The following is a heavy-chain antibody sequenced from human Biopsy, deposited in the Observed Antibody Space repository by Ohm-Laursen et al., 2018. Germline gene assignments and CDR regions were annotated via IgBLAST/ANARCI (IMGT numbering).Heavy chain of an antibody. V-gene: IGHV3-23*01. D-gene: IGHD2-8*01. Sequence: SLRLSCAASGFTFTNYAMSWVRQAPGKGLEWVSSISASDDSKYYGDSVKGRFTISGDSSTNTLYLQMNGLRADDTAVYYCATGPVQMVYANLRGEFASWGQGALVTVSS. CDR3: ATGPVQMVYANLRGEFAS. J-gene: IGHJ5*02. CDR1: GFTFTNYA. CDR2: ISASDDSK.